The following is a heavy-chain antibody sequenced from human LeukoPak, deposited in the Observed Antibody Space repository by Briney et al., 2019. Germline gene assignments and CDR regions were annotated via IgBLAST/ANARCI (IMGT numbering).Heavy chain of an antibody. CDR2: IQYDGSNE. J-gene: IGHJ6*03. CDR1: RFTFSSYG. D-gene: IGHD2-8*01. Sequence: GGSLRLSCAASRFTFSSYGMHWVRQAPGNGLEWVAYIQYDGSNEQYADSVKGRFSISRDSSKNILYLQMNSLRAEDTAVYYCAKDRCSNGVGCYYYYMDVWGKGTTVTIS. CDR3: AKDRCSNGVGCYYYYMDV. V-gene: IGHV3-30*02.